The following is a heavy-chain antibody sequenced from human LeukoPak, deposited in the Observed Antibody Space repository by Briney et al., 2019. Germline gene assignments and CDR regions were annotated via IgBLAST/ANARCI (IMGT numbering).Heavy chain of an antibody. D-gene: IGHD5-12*01. V-gene: IGHV3-48*01. Sequence: GGSLRLSCAASGFTFSSYSMNWVRQAPGKGLEWVSYISSSSSTIYYADSVKGRFTISRDNAKNSLYLQMNSLRAEDTAVYYCAKALYSGYDVDPFDYWGQGTLVTVSS. CDR3: AKALYSGYDVDPFDY. CDR1: GFTFSSYS. J-gene: IGHJ4*02. CDR2: ISSSSSTI.